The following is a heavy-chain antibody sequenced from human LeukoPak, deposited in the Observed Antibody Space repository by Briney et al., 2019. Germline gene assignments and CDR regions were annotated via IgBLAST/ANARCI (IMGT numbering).Heavy chain of an antibody. CDR3: ARDRSTAAHEY. J-gene: IGHJ4*02. CDR2: ISGYNGNT. Sequence: ASVKVSCKASGYTFTGYYMHWVRQAPGQGLEWMGWISGYNGNTNYAQKFQGRVTMTTDTSTSTAYMEVRGLRSDDTAIYYCARDRSTAAHEYWGQGTLVTVSS. V-gene: IGHV1-18*04. CDR1: GYTFTGYY. D-gene: IGHD2-2*01.